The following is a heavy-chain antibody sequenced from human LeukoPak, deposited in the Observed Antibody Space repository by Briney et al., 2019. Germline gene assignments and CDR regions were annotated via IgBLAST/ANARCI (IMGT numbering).Heavy chain of an antibody. V-gene: IGHV3-23*01. D-gene: IGHD6-19*01. CDR3: AKDRGAVDSSGWYEDFHH. CDR1: GFTFSNYA. CDR2: ISGSGGGT. J-gene: IGHJ1*01. Sequence: GGSLRLSCAASGFTFSNYAMSWVRQAPGKGLEWVSVISGSGGGTYHADSVKGRFTISRDNYKDTLFLQMNSLRVEDTAVYFCAKDRGAVDSSGWYEDFHHWGQGTLVTVSS.